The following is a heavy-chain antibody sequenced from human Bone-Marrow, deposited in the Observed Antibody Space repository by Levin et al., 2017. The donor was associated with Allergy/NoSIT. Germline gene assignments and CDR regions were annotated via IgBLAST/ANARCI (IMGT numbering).Heavy chain of an antibody. J-gene: IGHJ4*02. D-gene: IGHD4-17*01. Sequence: PGESLKISCATSGFTFSSFAMNWVRQAPGKGLEWVSFISESGSFLSYADSMKGRFTISRDNAKKSLFLQMNDLRVEDTAVYYCALNGDYENPMNYWGRGTLVTVSS. CDR2: ISESGSFL. CDR3: ALNGDYENPMNY. CDR1: GFTFSSFA. V-gene: IGHV3-21*01.